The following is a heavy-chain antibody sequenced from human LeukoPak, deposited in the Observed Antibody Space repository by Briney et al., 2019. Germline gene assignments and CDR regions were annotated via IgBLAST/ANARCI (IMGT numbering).Heavy chain of an antibody. CDR2: INHDGNEK. D-gene: IGHD1-7*01. Sequence: PGGSLRLSCAVSGFTFSDYWMSWVRQPPGKGLEWVANINHDGNEKYYVDSVMGRFTISRDNAKNSLYLQMNSLSVEDTAVYFCARSPATGTTGFWGQGTLVTVSS. CDR3: ARSPATGTTGF. CDR1: GFTFSDYW. J-gene: IGHJ4*02. V-gene: IGHV3-7*01.